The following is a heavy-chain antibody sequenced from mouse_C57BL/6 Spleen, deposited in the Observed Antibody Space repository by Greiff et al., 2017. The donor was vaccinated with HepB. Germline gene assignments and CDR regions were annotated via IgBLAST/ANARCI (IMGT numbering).Heavy chain of an antibody. J-gene: IGHJ2*01. Sequence: QVTLKECGPGILQPSQTLSLTCSFSGFSLSTFGMGVGWVRQPSGKGLEWLAHIWWDDDKYYNPALKSRLTISKDTSKNQVFLKIANVDTADTATYYCARIPALDSSGLMNFDYWGQGTTLTVSS. V-gene: IGHV8-8*01. CDR3: ARIPALDSSGLMNFDY. CDR2: IWWDDDK. D-gene: IGHD3-2*02. CDR1: GFSLSTFGMG.